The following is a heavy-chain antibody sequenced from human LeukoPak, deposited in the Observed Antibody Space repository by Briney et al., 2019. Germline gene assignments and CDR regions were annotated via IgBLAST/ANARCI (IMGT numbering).Heavy chain of an antibody. CDR3: AREASAEMIPLGLDY. J-gene: IGHJ4*02. Sequence: SETLSLTCTVSGGSISSYYWSWIRQPAGKGLEWIGRIYTSGSTSYNPSLKSRVTMSVDTSKNQFSLKLSSVTAADTAVYYCAREASAEMIPLGLDYWGQGTLVTVSS. D-gene: IGHD3-16*01. V-gene: IGHV4-4*07. CDR2: IYTSGST. CDR1: GGSISSYY.